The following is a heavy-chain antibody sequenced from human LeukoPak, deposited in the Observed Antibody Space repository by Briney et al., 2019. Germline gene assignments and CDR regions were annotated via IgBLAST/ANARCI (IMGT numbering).Heavy chain of an antibody. CDR1: GGSISSYY. CDR3: ARDALGSDGLY. Sequence: SETLSLTCTVSGGSISSYYWSWIRQPPGKGLEWIGYIYYSGSTNYKPSLKSRVTISVDTSKNQFSLKLSSVTAADTAVYYCARDALGSDGLYWGQGTLVTVSS. D-gene: IGHD3-10*01. V-gene: IGHV4-59*01. J-gene: IGHJ4*02. CDR2: IYYSGST.